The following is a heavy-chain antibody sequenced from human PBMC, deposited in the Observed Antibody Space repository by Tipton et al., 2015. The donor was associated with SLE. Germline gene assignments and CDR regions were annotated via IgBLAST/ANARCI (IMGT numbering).Heavy chain of an antibody. D-gene: IGHD3-9*01. J-gene: IGHJ4*02. V-gene: IGHV3-23*01. CDR2: ISGSGGTT. Sequence: SLRLSCAASGFTFSSYAMGWVRQAPGKGLEWVSAISGSGGTTYYADSVKGRFTISRDNSKNTLYLQMNSLRAEDTAVYYCAKDHGNYDILTVGDYWGQGTLVTVSS. CDR1: GFTFSSYA. CDR3: AKDHGNYDILTVGDY.